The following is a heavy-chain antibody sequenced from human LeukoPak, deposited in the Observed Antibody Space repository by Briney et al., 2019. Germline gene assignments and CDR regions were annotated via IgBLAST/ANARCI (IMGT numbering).Heavy chain of an antibody. Sequence: PSETLSLTCTVSGRSISSYHWSWIRQPPGKGLEWIGYIHYSGSTNYNPSLKSRITMSVDTSKNEFSLKLTSVTAADTAVFYCVRKGSSGFDYWGQGTLVTVSS. V-gene: IGHV4-59*08. CDR2: IHYSGST. D-gene: IGHD3-10*01. CDR3: VRKGSSGFDY. CDR1: GRSISSYH. J-gene: IGHJ4*02.